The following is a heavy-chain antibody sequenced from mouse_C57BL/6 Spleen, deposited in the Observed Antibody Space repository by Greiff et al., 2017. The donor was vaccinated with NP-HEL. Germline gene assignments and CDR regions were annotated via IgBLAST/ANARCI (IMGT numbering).Heavy chain of an antibody. D-gene: IGHD1-1*01. CDR1: GYTFTSYW. J-gene: IGHJ1*03. CDR2: IDPSDSYT. CDR3: AITTVVPGRYFDV. V-gene: IGHV1-69*01. Sequence: QVQLQQPGAELVMPGASVKLSCKASGYTFTSYWMHWVKQRPGQGLEWIGEIDPSDSYTNYNQKFKGKSTLTVDKSSSTAYMQLSSLTSEDSAVYYCAITTVVPGRYFDVWGTGTTVTVSS.